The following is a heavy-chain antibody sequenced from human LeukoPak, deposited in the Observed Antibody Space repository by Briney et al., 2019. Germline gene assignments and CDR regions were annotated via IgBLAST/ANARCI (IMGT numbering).Heavy chain of an antibody. V-gene: IGHV4-4*07. CDR3: ARELSGSSDAFDI. CDR2: IYTSGST. D-gene: IGHD1-26*01. Sequence: PSETLSLTCTVSGGSISSYYWSWIRLPAGKGLEWIGRIYTSGSTNYNPSLKSRVTISVDKSKDQFSLKLSSVTAADTAVYYCARELSGSSDAFDIWGQGTMVTVSS. J-gene: IGHJ3*02. CDR1: GGSISSYY.